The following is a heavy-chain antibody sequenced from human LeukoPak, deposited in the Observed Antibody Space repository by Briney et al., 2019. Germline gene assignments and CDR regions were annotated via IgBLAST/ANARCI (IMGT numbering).Heavy chain of an antibody. CDR1: GFTFSGSA. CDR2: IRSKANSYAT. J-gene: IGHJ4*02. V-gene: IGHV3-73*01. D-gene: IGHD5-18*01. Sequence: PGGSLRLSCAASGFTFSGSAMHWVRQASGKGLEWVGRIRSKANSYATAYAASVKGRFTISRDDSKNTAYLQMNSLKTEDTAVYYCTRQGGYSYGLSYWGQGTLVTVSS. CDR3: TRQGGYSYGLSY.